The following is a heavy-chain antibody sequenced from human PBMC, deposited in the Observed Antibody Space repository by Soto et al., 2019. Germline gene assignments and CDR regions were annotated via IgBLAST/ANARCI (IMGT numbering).Heavy chain of an antibody. V-gene: IGHV4-61*01. CDR3: VRGITIFGVVTYSHVLFDP. CDR1: GGSINSGRYY. CDR2: LSDSRSS. Sequence: SETLSLTCSVSGGSINSGRYYWTWIRQAPGKGLEWIGYLSDSRSSNYSPSLSSRVTISLDTSESQFSLKLGSVTAADTALYYCVRGITIFGVVTYSHVLFDPWGQGTLVTVSS. D-gene: IGHD3-3*01. J-gene: IGHJ5*02.